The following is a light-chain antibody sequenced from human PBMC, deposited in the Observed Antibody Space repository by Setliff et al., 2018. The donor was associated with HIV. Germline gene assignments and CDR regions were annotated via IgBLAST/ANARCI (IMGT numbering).Light chain of an antibody. CDR1: SSDVGAYKY. CDR3: CSYAGTSTFYV. J-gene: IGLJ1*01. V-gene: IGLV2-11*01. Sequence: QSVLTQPRSVSGSPGQSVTISCTGTSSDVGAYKYVSWYQQLPGKAPKLIIYDVDKRPSGVPYRVSGSKTDNTASLTISGLQGEDEADYYCCSYAGTSTFYVFGTGTKATVL. CDR2: DVD.